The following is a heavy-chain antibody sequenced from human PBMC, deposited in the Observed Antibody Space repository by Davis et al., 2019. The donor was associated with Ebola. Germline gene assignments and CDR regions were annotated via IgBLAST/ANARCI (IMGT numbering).Heavy chain of an antibody. V-gene: IGHV3-33*08. J-gene: IGHJ4*02. CDR1: GFIFRNYV. CDR3: ARESGPSFFDY. D-gene: IGHD1-26*01. Sequence: GGSLRLSCETSGFIFRNYVMSWVRQAPGKGLEWVAVIWYDGSNKYYADSVKGRFTISRDNSKNSLYLQMNSLRAEDTAVYYCARESGPSFFDYWGQGTLVTVSS. CDR2: IWYDGSNK.